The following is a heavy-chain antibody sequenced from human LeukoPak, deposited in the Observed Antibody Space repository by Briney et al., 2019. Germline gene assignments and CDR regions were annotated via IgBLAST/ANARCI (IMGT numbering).Heavy chain of an antibody. Sequence: ASVKVSCKASGYTFTGYYMRWVRQAPGQGLEWMGWINPNSGGTNYAQKFQGRVTMTRDTSISTAYMELSRLRSDDTAVYYCARVVSGRPSFNWFDPWGQGTLVTVSS. D-gene: IGHD2-21*01. CDR1: GYTFTGYY. J-gene: IGHJ5*02. CDR2: INPNSGGT. V-gene: IGHV1-2*02. CDR3: ARVVSGRPSFNWFDP.